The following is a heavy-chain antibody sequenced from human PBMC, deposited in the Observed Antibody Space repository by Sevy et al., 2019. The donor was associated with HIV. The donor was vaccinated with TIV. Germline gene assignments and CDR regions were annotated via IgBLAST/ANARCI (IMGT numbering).Heavy chain of an antibody. CDR2: IWYDGSNK. Sequence: GGSLRLSCAASGFTFSNYGMHWVRQAPGKGLEWVALIWYDGSNKYYADSVKGRFTISRDNSKNTLYLQMNSLRAEDRAVYYCAGHYSSGRISGGRWFDPWGQGTLVTVSS. D-gene: IGHD6-19*01. J-gene: IGHJ5*02. CDR1: GFTFSNYG. CDR3: AGHYSSGRISGGRWFDP. V-gene: IGHV3-33*01.